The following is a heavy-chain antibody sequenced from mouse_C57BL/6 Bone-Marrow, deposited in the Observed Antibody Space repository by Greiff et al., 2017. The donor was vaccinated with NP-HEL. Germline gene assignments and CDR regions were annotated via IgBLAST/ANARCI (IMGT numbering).Heavy chain of an antibody. CDR3: ARRLRHPYYYAMDY. CDR1: GYTFTSYW. J-gene: IGHJ4*01. D-gene: IGHD1-2*01. CDR2: IYPGSGST. Sequence: QVQLKQPGAELVKPGASVKMSCKASGYTFTSYWITWVKQRPGQGLEWIGDIYPGSGSTNYNEKFKSKATLTVDTSSSTAYMQLSSLTSEDSAVYYCARRLRHPYYYAMDYWGQGTSVTVSS. V-gene: IGHV1-55*01.